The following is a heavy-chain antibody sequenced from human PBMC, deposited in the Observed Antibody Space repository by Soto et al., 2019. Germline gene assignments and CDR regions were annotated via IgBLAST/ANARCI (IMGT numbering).Heavy chain of an antibody. CDR1: GFTFRSFT. CDR3: ARYSGYDLGGFYYYYGMDV. J-gene: IGHJ6*02. CDR2: ISSNSAYI. Sequence: GGSLRLSCAASGFTFRSFTMNWVRQAPGKGLEWVSTISSNSAYIYYTDALRGRFTISRDNAKNSLHLQMNSLRAEDTAVYYCARYSGYDLGGFYYYYGMDVWGQGTTVTVSS. D-gene: IGHD5-12*01. V-gene: IGHV3-21*04.